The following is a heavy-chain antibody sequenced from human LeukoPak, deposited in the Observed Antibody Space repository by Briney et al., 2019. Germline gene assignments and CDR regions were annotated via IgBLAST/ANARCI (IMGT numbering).Heavy chain of an antibody. CDR1: GFSLSTSGMC. V-gene: IGHV2-70*11. Sequence: SGPALVKPTQTLTLTCTFSGFSLSTSGMCVSWIRQPPGKALEWLARIDWDDGKYYSTSLKTRLTISKDTSKNQVVLTMTNMDPVDTATYYCARIGRGTVTTPYYYYGMDVWGQGTTVTVSS. D-gene: IGHD4-17*01. CDR3: ARIGRGTVTTPYYYYGMDV. J-gene: IGHJ6*02. CDR2: IDWDDGK.